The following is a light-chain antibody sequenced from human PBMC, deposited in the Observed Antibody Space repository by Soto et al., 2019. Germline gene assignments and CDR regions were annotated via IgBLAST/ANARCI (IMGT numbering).Light chain of an antibody. CDR2: AAS. Sequence: DIQMTQSPSSLSASVGDRVTITCRAGHDIGNSLAWYQQKPGQVPKLVIFAASTLQSGVPSRFSDSGSVTDFTLTINSLQPEDVATYYYQKYNGAPPLFTFGPGTKVDIK. J-gene: IGKJ3*01. V-gene: IGKV1-27*01. CDR3: QKYNGAPPLFT. CDR1: HDIGNS.